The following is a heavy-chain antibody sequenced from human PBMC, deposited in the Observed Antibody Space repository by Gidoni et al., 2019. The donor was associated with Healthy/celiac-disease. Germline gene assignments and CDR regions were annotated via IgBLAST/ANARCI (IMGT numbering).Heavy chain of an antibody. CDR3: ARGGDDDACDI. J-gene: IGHJ3*02. Sequence: QVQLQQSGPGLVKPSQTLSLTCDISGDSVSSNSTAWNWIRQYPSIGLEWLGRTYYRSKWYNDYEVSLKSRITINPDTSKNQFSLQLNSVTTEDTAVYYCARGGDDDACDIWGQGTMVTVSS. D-gene: IGHD2-21*01. CDR1: GDSVSSNSTA. V-gene: IGHV6-1*01. CDR2: TYYRSKWYN.